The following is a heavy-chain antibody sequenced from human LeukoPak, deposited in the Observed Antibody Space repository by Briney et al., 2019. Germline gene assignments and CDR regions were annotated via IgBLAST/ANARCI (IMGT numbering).Heavy chain of an antibody. D-gene: IGHD2-15*01. Sequence: ASVKVSCKASGYTFTSYYMHWVRQAPGQGLEWMGIINPSGGSTSYAQKFQGRVTMTRDTSTSTVYMELSSLRSEDTAVYYCARGWPDEYCSGGSCYNLDYWGQGTLVTVSS. J-gene: IGHJ4*02. V-gene: IGHV1-46*01. CDR1: GYTFTSYY. CDR2: INPSGGST. CDR3: ARGWPDEYCSGGSCYNLDY.